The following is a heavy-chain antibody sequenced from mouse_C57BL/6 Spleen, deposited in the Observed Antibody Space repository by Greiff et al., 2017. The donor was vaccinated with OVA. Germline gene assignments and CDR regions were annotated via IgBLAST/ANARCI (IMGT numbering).Heavy chain of an antibody. D-gene: IGHD2-5*01. CDR2: IDPSDSYT. J-gene: IGHJ3*01. Sequence: VQLQQPGAELVRPGTSVKLSCKASGYTFTSYWMPWVKQRPGQGLEWIGVIDPSDSYTNYNQKFKGKATLTVDTSSSTAYMQLSSLTSEDSAVYDCERIHYSNPWFAYWGQGTLVTVSA. V-gene: IGHV1-59*01. CDR3: ERIHYSNPWFAY. CDR1: GYTFTSYW.